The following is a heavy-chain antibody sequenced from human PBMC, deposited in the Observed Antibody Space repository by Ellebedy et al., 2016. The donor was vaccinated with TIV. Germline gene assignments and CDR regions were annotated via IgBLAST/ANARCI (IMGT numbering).Heavy chain of an antibody. J-gene: IGHJ6*02. CDR1: GFTFSGYG. Sequence: GGSLRLSCAASGFTFSGYGMHWVRQAPGKGLEWVAVIWYDGSNKYYADSVKGRFTISRDNSKNTLYLQMNSLRAEDTAVYYCARDLGYSYGYYGMDVWGQGTTVTVSS. V-gene: IGHV3-33*01. D-gene: IGHD5-18*01. CDR2: IWYDGSNK. CDR3: ARDLGYSYGYYGMDV.